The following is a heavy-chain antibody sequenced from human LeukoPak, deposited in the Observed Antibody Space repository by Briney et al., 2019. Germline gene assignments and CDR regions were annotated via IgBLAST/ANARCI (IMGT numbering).Heavy chain of an antibody. CDR1: GFTFSNYG. J-gene: IGHJ4*02. V-gene: IGHV3-23*01. Sequence: GGSLRLSCAASGFTFSNYGMSWVRQAPGKGLEWVSGVSGSGYSTYYADSVKGRFTISRDNLKNTVYLQMNSLRPEDTAIYYCAKDPSGDCSGRSCYPGLFGSWGQGTQVTVSS. D-gene: IGHD2-15*01. CDR2: VSGSGYST. CDR3: AKDPSGDCSGRSCYPGLFGS.